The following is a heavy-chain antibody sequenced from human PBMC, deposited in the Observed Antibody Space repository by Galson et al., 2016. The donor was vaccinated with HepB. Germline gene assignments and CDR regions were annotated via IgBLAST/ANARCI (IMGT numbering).Heavy chain of an antibody. V-gene: IGHV3-33*01. D-gene: IGHD3-9*01. CDR3: ARGQGTAYYPLWYFDL. J-gene: IGHJ2*01. CDR2: IWSDGTSR. Sequence: QAPDKGLEWVAVIWSDGTSRYYADSVKGRFTISRDNSKNTLYLQMNSLRAEDTAVYYCARGQGTAYYPLWYFDLWGRGTLVSVSS.